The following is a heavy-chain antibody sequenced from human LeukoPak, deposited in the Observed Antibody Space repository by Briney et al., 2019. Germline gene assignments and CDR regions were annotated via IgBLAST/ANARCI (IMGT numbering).Heavy chain of an antibody. J-gene: IGHJ5*02. Sequence: ASVKVSCKAFGHTFTSYYMHWVRQAPGQGLEWMGIINPSGGSTSYAQKFQGRVTMTRDTSTSTVYMELSSLRSEDTAVYYCARGILPYYYDSSGYYYNWFDPWGQGTLVTVSS. CDR2: INPSGGST. V-gene: IGHV1-46*01. D-gene: IGHD3-22*01. CDR3: ARGILPYYYDSSGYYYNWFDP. CDR1: GHTFTSYY.